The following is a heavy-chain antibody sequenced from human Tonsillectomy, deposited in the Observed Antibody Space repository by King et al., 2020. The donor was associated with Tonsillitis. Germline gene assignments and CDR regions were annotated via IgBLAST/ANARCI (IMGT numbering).Heavy chain of an antibody. CDR1: GYTFTSYG. D-gene: IGHD2-21*02. CDR2: ISPYNGNR. V-gene: IGHV1-18*04. J-gene: IGHJ3*02. CDR3: ARDLLNVVTVNEGAFDI. Sequence: VQLVESGVEVKKPGASVKVSCKASGYTFTSYGISWVRQAPGQGLEWRGWISPYNGNRNYAQNVQGRVSMTTDTATSTAYMELRSLRADDTAVYYCARDLLNVVTVNEGAFDIWGQGTMVTVSS.